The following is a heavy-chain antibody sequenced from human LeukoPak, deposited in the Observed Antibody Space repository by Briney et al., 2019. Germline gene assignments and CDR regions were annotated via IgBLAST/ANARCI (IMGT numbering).Heavy chain of an antibody. Sequence: GGSLRLSCAASGFTFTNARMTWVRQAPGKGLEWVGRIKSKGDGETTDYAAPVKGRFSMSRDDSKATMYLQMYSLEAEDTAVYYCTTDLGLTMIRGVIVYWGQGALVTVSS. CDR3: TTDLGLTMIRGVIVY. CDR1: GFTFTNAR. J-gene: IGHJ4*02. CDR2: IKSKGDGETT. D-gene: IGHD3-10*01. V-gene: IGHV3-15*01.